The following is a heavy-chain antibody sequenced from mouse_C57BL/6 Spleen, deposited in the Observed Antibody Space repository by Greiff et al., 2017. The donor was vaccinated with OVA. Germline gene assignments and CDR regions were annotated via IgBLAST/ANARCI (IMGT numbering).Heavy chain of an antibody. J-gene: IGHJ3*01. Sequence: QVQLQQPGAELVRPGSSVKLSCKASGYTFTSYWMHWVKQRPIQGLEWIGNIDPSDSETHYNQKFKDKATLTVDKSSSTAYMQLSSLTSEDSAVYYCARCKDYAWFAYWGQGTLVTVSA. D-gene: IGHD2-4*01. CDR1: GYTFTSYW. CDR2: IDPSDSET. CDR3: ARCKDYAWFAY. V-gene: IGHV1-52*01.